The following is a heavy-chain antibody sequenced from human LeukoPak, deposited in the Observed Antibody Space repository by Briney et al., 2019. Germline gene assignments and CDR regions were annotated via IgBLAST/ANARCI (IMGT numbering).Heavy chain of an antibody. J-gene: IGHJ6*03. CDR1: GFTFSSYA. V-gene: IGHV3-23*01. CDR3: AKFMGSGSYELYYYYYYYMDV. D-gene: IGHD3-10*01. Sequence: GGSLGLSCAASGFTFSSYAMSWVRQAPGKGLEWVSAISGSGGSTYYADSVKGRFTISRDNSKNTLYLQMNSLRAEDTAVYYCAKFMGSGSYELYYYYYYYMDVCGKGTTVTVSS. CDR2: ISGSGGST.